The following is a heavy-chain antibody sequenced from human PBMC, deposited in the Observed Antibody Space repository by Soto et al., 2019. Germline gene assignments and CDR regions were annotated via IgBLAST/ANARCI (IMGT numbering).Heavy chain of an antibody. CDR1: GFTFSSYG. CDR3: AKDNYDFWSGYPDH. J-gene: IGHJ4*02. Sequence: SLRLSCAASGFTFSSYGMHWVRQAPGKGLEWVAVISYDGSNKYYADSVKGRFTISRDNSKNTLYLQMNSLISEDTAVYYCAKDNYDFWSGYPDHWGQRTLVTVSS. CDR2: ISYDGSNK. V-gene: IGHV3-30*18. D-gene: IGHD3-3*01.